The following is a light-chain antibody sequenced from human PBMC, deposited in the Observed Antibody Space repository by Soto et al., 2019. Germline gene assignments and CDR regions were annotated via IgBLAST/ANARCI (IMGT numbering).Light chain of an antibody. V-gene: IGKV1-12*01. CDR3: QQGKDIPLT. CDR2: RAS. CDR1: QDINIW. J-gene: IGKJ4*01. Sequence: DIQMTQSPSSVSASVGDRVTITCRASQDINIWLAWYQQKPGLAPNLLIYRASRLIAGVPSRFSGSGSGTDFTLTIRSLQPEDLATYYCQQGKDIPLTFGGVTKVEIK.